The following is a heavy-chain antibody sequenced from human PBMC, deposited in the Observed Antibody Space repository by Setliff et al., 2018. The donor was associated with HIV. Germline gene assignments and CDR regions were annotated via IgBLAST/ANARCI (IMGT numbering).Heavy chain of an antibody. CDR3: ARETSVTPVGLDH. V-gene: IGHV4-34*01. D-gene: IGHD1-1*01. Sequence: SETLSLTCAVYGGSFGAYYWTWIRQPPGKGLERIGEIDRSGNTKYNPSLKSRVTISIDTSKKQFSLKLNSVTAADTAVYYCARETSVTPVGLDHWGQGTLVTVSS. CDR2: IDRSGNT. CDR1: GGSFGAYY. J-gene: IGHJ1*01.